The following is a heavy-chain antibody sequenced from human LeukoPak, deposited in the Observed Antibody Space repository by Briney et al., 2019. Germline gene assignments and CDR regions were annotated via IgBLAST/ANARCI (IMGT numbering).Heavy chain of an antibody. V-gene: IGHV3-73*01. CDR3: TRHGNDSSGYYYGTDDY. J-gene: IGHJ4*02. D-gene: IGHD3-22*01. CDR2: IRSKANSYAT. CDR1: GFTFSGSA. Sequence: GGSPKLSCAASGFTFSGSAMHWVRQASGKGLEWVGRIRSKANSYATAYAASVKGRFTISRDDSKNTAYLQMNSLKTEDTAVYYCTRHGNDSSGYYYGTDDYWGQGTLVTVSS.